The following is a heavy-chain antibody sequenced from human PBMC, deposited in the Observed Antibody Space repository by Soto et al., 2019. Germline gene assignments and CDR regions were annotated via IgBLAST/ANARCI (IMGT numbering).Heavy chain of an antibody. D-gene: IGHD3-10*01. J-gene: IGHJ6*02. V-gene: IGHV3-7*03. Sequence: EVQLVESGGGLVQPGGSLRLSCEASGFTFSSYWMSWVRQAPGKGLEWVANIKQDGSERYYVDSVKGRFTISRDNAKDSLYLQMNSLRAEDTAVYYCARGIGVDVWGQGTTVTVSS. CDR1: GFTFSSYW. CDR3: ARGIGVDV. CDR2: IKQDGSER.